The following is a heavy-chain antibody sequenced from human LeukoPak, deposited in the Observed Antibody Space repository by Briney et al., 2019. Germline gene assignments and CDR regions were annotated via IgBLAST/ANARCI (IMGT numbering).Heavy chain of an antibody. J-gene: IGHJ4*02. Sequence: PGGSLRLSCAASGFTFSNYAMSWVRQAPGKGLEWVSTISGSGGSTYYADSVKGRFTISRDNSKNTLYLRMNSLRAEDTAIYYCAFPGERLRWGQGTLVTVSS. CDR3: AFPGERLR. V-gene: IGHV3-23*01. CDR2: ISGSGGST. CDR1: GFTFSNYA. D-gene: IGHD3-16*01.